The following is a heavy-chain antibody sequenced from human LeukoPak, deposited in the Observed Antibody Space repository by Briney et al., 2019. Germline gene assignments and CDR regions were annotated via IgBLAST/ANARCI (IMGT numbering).Heavy chain of an antibody. V-gene: IGHV4-59*01. CDR1: GGSISSYY. J-gene: IGHJ4*02. CDR3: ARDCSSTSCLDY. Sequence: SETLSLTCTVSGGSISSYYWSWIRQPPGKGLEWIGYIYYSGSTNYNPSLKSRVTISVDTSENQFSLKLSSVTAADTAVYYCARDCSSTSCLDYWGQGSLVTVSS. D-gene: IGHD2-2*01. CDR2: IYYSGST.